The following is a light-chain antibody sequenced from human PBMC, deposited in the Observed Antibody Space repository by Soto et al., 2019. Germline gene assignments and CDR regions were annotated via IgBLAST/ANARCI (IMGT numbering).Light chain of an antibody. CDR3: QHYSLYSTWT. CDR2: DAS. V-gene: IGKV1-5*01. CDR1: QNINAW. Sequence: DIHMTQSPSSLSVSVGDRVTITCRTSQNINAWLAWYQQRPGQAPKLLIYDASTVQSGVTSRFSGSGSGTELTLTISSLQPDDSATYYCQHYSLYSTWTFGQGTKVELK. J-gene: IGKJ1*01.